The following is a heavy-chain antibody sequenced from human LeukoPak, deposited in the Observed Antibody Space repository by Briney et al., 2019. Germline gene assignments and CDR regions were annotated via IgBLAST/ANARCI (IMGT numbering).Heavy chain of an antibody. CDR3: AKDRYSSGWYGVLDY. V-gene: IGHV3-30*18. Sequence: GGSLRLSCAASGFTFSSYGMHWVRQAPGKGLEWVAVISYDGSNKYYADSVKGRFTISRDNSKNTLYLQMNSLRAEDTAVYYCAKDRYSSGWYGVLDYWGQGTLVTVSS. J-gene: IGHJ4*02. D-gene: IGHD6-19*01. CDR1: GFTFSSYG. CDR2: ISYDGSNK.